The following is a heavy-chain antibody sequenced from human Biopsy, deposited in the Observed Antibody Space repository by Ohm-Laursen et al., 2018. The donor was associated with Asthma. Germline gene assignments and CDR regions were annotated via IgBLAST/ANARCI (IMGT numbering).Heavy chain of an antibody. CDR3: ARRITIFGVVQKDHGMDA. Sequence: SQTLSLTCPVSGGSMTPTSHYWDWIRQAPGKGLEWIGYISYGGKTSYNPSLKNRVTISRDTSKNQFSLRLPSVTAADTAVYFCARRITIFGVVQKDHGMDAWGQGTTVIASS. V-gene: IGHV4-39*01. CDR2: ISYGGKT. CDR1: GGSMTPTSHY. J-gene: IGHJ6*02. D-gene: IGHD3-3*01.